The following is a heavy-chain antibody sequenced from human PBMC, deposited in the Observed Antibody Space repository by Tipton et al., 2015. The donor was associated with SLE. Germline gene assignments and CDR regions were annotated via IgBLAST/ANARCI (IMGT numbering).Heavy chain of an antibody. CDR1: GGSISSYY. V-gene: IGHV4-59*01. Sequence: TLSLTCTVSGGSISSYYWRWSRQPPGKGLEWIGYIYYSGSTKYNPSLKSRVTITVDTSKHQFSLKLSSVTAADTAVYYCARTQGVWSGYYMDYWGQGTLVTVSS. J-gene: IGHJ4*02. D-gene: IGHD3-3*01. CDR2: IYYSGST. CDR3: ARTQGVWSGYYMDY.